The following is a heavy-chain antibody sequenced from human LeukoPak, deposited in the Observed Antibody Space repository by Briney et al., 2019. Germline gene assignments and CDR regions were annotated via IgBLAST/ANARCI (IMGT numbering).Heavy chain of an antibody. CDR1: GFTVSSNY. D-gene: IGHD5-24*01. CDR2: IIYGGSNK. Sequence: GGPLRLSCAASGFTVSSNYMSWVRQSPGKGLEWVAVIIYGGSNKYYADSVKGRFTISRDNSKNTLYLQMNSLRAEDTAVYYCARGIDGYNYESVHGDYWGQGTLVTVSS. J-gene: IGHJ4*02. CDR3: ARGIDGYNYESVHGDY. V-gene: IGHV3-30-3*01.